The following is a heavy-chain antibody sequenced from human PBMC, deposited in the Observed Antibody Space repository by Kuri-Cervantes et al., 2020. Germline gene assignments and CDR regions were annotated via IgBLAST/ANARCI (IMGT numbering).Heavy chain of an antibody. CDR2: INPSGGST. CDR3: ARDGSDSSSLVY. J-gene: IGHJ4*02. CDR1: GYSFIIDE. Sequence: ASGKVSCKAYGYSFIIDETTWVRQAPGQGLEWMGIINPSGGSTSYAQKFQGRVTMTRDTSTSTVYMELSSLRSEDTAVYYCARDGSDSSSLVYWGQGTLVTVSS. V-gene: IGHV1-46*01. D-gene: IGHD6-6*01.